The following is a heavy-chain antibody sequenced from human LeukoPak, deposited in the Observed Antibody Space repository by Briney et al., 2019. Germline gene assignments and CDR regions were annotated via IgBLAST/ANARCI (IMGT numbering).Heavy chain of an antibody. CDR3: ARGGDWYYDFWSGDSNNWFDP. D-gene: IGHD3-3*01. V-gene: IGHV1-18*01. CDR2: ISAYNGNT. Sequence: ASVKVSCKASGYIFTSYGISWVRQAPGQGLEWMGWISAYNGNTNYAQKLQGRVTMTTDTSTSTAYMELRSLRSDDTAVYYCARGGDWYYDFWSGDSNNWFDPWGQGTLVTVSS. J-gene: IGHJ5*02. CDR1: GYIFTSYG.